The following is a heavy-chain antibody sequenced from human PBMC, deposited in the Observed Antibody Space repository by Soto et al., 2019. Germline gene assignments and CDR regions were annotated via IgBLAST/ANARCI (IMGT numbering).Heavy chain of an antibody. Sequence: QVQLVQSGAEVKKPGASVKVSCKASGYTFTSYDINWVRQATGQGLEWMGWMNPNSGNTGYAQKFQGRVTMTRNTSISPAYMELSSLRSEDTAVYYCARFKWAYNWNDLLYYMDVWGKGTTVTVSS. D-gene: IGHD1-20*01. V-gene: IGHV1-8*01. CDR2: MNPNSGNT. CDR1: GYTFTSYD. J-gene: IGHJ6*03. CDR3: ARFKWAYNWNDLLYYMDV.